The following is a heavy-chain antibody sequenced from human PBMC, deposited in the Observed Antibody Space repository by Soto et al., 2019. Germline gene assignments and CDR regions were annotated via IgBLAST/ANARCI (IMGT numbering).Heavy chain of an antibody. CDR1: GFTFSDHY. Sequence: GGSLRLSCAASGFTFSDHYMDWVRQAPGKGLEWVGRTRNKANSYTTEYAASVKGRFTISRDDSKNSLYLQMNSLKTEDTAVYYCARADIVATTIGYYYYGMDVWGQGTTVTVSS. J-gene: IGHJ6*02. CDR3: ARADIVATTIGYYYYGMDV. CDR2: TRNKANSYTT. V-gene: IGHV3-72*01. D-gene: IGHD5-12*01.